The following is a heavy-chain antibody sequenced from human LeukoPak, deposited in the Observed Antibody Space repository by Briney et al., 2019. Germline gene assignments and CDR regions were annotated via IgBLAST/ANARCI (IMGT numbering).Heavy chain of an antibody. J-gene: IGHJ4*02. D-gene: IGHD3-10*01. CDR1: GVTFTNNA. Sequence: GGSLRLSCAASGVTFTNNAMGWVRQAPGKGLEWVSCISGSANSTYYADSVKGRFTISRDNSKNTVYLQMNSLRAEDTAIYYCAKAGGSGNHYNYFDYWGQGTLVPVSS. CDR2: ISGSANST. V-gene: IGHV3-23*01. CDR3: AKAGGSGNHYNYFDY.